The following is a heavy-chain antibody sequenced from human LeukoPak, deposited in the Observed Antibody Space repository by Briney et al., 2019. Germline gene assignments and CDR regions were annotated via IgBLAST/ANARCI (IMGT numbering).Heavy chain of an antibody. CDR1: GYTFTSYY. J-gene: IGHJ5*02. Sequence: ASVKVSCKASGYTFTSYYMHWVRQAPGQGLEWMGIINPSGGSTSYAQKFQGRVTMTRDTSTSTVYMELSSPRSEDTAVYYCARDLYHVGGGFDPWGQGTLVTVSS. CDR3: ARDLYHVGGGFDP. D-gene: IGHD1-26*01. CDR2: INPSGGST. V-gene: IGHV1-46*01.